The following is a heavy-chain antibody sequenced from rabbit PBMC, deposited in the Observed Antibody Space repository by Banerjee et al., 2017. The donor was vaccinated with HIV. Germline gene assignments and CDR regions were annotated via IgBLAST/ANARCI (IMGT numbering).Heavy chain of an antibody. CDR1: GFSFSNYW. Sequence: EESGGDLVKPEGSLTLTCTASGFSFSNYWICWVRQAPGKGLEWIACIGAGSSGSTYYASWAKGRFTISKTSSTTVTLQMTSLTAADTATYFCARYWAGGDGDYNLWGPGTLVTVS. J-gene: IGHJ4*01. CDR2: IGAGSSGST. V-gene: IGHV1S45*01. D-gene: IGHD2-1*01. CDR3: ARYWAGGDGDYNL.